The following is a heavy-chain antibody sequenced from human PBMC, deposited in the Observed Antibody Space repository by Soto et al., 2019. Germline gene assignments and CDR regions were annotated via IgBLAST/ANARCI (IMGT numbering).Heavy chain of an antibody. CDR2: IVPRLGSP. D-gene: IGHD3-16*01. Sequence: QVQLVQSGAEMRKPGSSLRVSCKASGGTFSDYAFSWVRQAPGQGLEWMGGIVPRLGSPNYAQKFGGRVTITAETSSRTVYMALSSLRFDDTVVYFCARDRIQLRLGKYSFNGMDVWGQGTTIIVSS. CDR1: GGTFSDYA. J-gene: IGHJ6*02. V-gene: IGHV1-69*06. CDR3: ARDRIQLRLGKYSFNGMDV.